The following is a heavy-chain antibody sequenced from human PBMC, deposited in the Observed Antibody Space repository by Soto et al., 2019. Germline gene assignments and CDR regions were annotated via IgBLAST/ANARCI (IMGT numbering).Heavy chain of an antibody. J-gene: IGHJ4*02. CDR1: GYTFTSYY. CDR2: INPSGGST. V-gene: IGHV1-46*01. CDR3: ARADYYDSSGFYYDC. Sequence: GASVKVSCKASGYTFTSYYMHWVRQAPGQGLEWMGIINPSGGSTTYLQKFQGRITMTRDTSASTVYMELSSLRSEDTAVYFCARADYYDSSGFYYDCWGQGTLVTVSS. D-gene: IGHD3-22*01.